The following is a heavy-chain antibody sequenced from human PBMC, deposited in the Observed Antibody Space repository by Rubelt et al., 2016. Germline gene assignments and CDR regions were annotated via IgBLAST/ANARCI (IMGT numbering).Heavy chain of an antibody. V-gene: IGHV1-3*01. CDR3: ARFEWAVAGYDY. Sequence: QVQLVQSGAEVKKPGASVKVSCKASGYTFTSYAMHWVRQAPGQRLEWMGWINAGNGNTKYSQKFQGRVTITRDTSARTAYMELSSLRSEDTAVYYCARFEWAVAGYDYWGQGTLVTVSS. CDR2: INAGNGNT. CDR1: GYTFTSYA. D-gene: IGHD6-19*01. J-gene: IGHJ4*02.